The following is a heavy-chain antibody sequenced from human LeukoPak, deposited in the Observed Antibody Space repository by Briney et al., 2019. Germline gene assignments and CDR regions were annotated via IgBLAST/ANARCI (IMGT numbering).Heavy chain of an antibody. D-gene: IGHD5-12*01. CDR3: ARVDGYSGYDYIDY. V-gene: IGHV3-66*01. CDR2: IYSGGST. J-gene: IGHJ4*02. CDR1: GFTVSSNY. Sequence: GGSLRLSCAASGFTVSSNYMSWVRQAPGKGLEWVSVIYSGGSTYYADSVKGRFTISRDNSKNTLYLQMNSLRAEDTAVYYCARVDGYSGYDYIDYWGQGTLVTVSS.